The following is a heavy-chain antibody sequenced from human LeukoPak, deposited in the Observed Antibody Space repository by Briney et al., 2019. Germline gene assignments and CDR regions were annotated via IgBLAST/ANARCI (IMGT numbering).Heavy chain of an antibody. CDR1: GGPFSGYY. CDR2: INHSGST. Sequence: SETLSLTCAVYGGPFSGYYWSWIRQPPGKGLEWIGEINHSGSTNYNPSLKSRVTISVDTSKNQFSLKLSSVTAADTAVYYCARRRYYYDSSGSGWGQGTLVTVSS. J-gene: IGHJ4*02. CDR3: ARRRYYYDSSGSG. V-gene: IGHV4-34*01. D-gene: IGHD3-22*01.